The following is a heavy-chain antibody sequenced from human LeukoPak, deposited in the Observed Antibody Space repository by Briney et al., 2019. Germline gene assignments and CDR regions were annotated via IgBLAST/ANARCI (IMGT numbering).Heavy chain of an antibody. CDR2: ISAYNGNT. CDR1: GYTFTSYG. J-gene: IGHJ4*02. CDR3: ARDLFTYYDILTGCYRLRYFDY. V-gene: IGHV1-18*04. D-gene: IGHD3-9*01. Sequence: RASVTVSCKASGYTFTSYGISWVRQAPGQGLEWMGWISAYNGNTNYAQKLQGRVTMTTDTSTSTAYMELRSLRSDDTAVYYCARDLFTYYDILTGCYRLRYFDYWGQGTLVTVSS.